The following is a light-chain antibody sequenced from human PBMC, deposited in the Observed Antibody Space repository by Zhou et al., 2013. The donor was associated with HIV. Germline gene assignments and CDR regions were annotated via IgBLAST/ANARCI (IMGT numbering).Light chain of an antibody. Sequence: DIQMTQSPSSLSASVGDRVTITCQASQDISTYLNWYQQKPGKAPKLLIYDASSLETGVSSRFSGGGSGTSFTLTISSLQPEDIATYYCQQYDNLLFTFGPGTKVDLK. V-gene: IGKV1-33*01. CDR1: QDISTY. CDR2: DAS. CDR3: QQYDNLLFT. J-gene: IGKJ3*01.